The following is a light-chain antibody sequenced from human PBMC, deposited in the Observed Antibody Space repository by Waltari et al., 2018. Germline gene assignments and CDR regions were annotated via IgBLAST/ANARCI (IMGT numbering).Light chain of an antibody. CDR2: YAS. V-gene: IGKV6-21*02. J-gene: IGKJ5*01. Sequence: ELLLTSAPSFQSGTPNEKVTITCRASQSIGRSLHWYQRKPGQSPNLLIKYASQSISGVPSRFSGSGSGTDFTLTITSLEAEDAATYFCHQSSKLPITFGQGTRLEI. CDR3: HQSSKLPIT. CDR1: QSIGRS.